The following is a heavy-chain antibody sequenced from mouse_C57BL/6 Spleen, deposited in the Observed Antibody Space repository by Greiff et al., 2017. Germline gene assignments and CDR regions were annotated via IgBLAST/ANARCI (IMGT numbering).Heavy chain of an antibody. CDR3: ARGDTTVVADYAMDY. CDR2: IHPNSGST. D-gene: IGHD1-1*01. J-gene: IGHJ4*01. V-gene: IGHV1-64*01. Sequence: VQLQQSGAELVKPGASVKLSCKASGYTFTSYWMHLVKQRPGQGLEWIGMIHPNSGSTNYNEKFKSKATLTVDKSSSTAYMQLSSLTSEDSAVYYCARGDTTVVADYAMDYWGQGTSVTVSS. CDR1: GYTFTSYW.